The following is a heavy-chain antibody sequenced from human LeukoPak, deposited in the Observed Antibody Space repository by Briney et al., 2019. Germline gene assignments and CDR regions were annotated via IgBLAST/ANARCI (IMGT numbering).Heavy chain of an antibody. CDR3: ARDKRELVFDY. D-gene: IGHD1-26*01. J-gene: IGHJ4*02. CDR2: INPSGGST. CDR1: GYTFTSYD. V-gene: IGHV1-46*01. Sequence: ASVKVSCKASGYTFTSYDINWVRQATGQGLEWMGIINPSGGSTSYAQKFQGRVTMTRDTSTSTVYMELSSLRSEDTAVYYCARDKRELVFDYWGQGTLVTVSS.